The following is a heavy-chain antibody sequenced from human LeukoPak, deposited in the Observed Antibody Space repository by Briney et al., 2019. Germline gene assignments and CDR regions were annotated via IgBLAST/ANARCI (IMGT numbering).Heavy chain of an antibody. J-gene: IGHJ4*02. CDR3: ARDGEYSSSSGHFDY. V-gene: IGHV4-4*02. CDR1: GFTFSDYAL. Sequence: GTLRLSCAASGFTFSDYALSWVRQPPGKGLEWIGEIYHSGSTNYNPSLKSRVTISVDKSKNQFSLKLSSVTAADTAVYYCARDGEYSSSSGHFDYWGQGTLVTVSS. D-gene: IGHD6-6*01. CDR2: IYHSGST.